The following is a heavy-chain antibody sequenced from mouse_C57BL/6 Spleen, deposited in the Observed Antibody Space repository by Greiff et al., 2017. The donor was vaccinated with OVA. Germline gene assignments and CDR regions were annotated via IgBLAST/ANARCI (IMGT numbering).Heavy chain of an antibody. V-gene: IGHV5-17*01. CDR1: GFTFSDYG. CDR2: ISSGSSTI. Sequence: EVNVVESGGGLVKPGGSLKLSCAASGFTFSDYGMHWVRQAPEKGLEWVAYISSGSSTIYYADTVKGRFTISRDNAKNTLFLQMTSLRSEDTAMYYCASSYYYGSSPFDYWGQGTTLTVSS. CDR3: ASSYYYGSSPFDY. J-gene: IGHJ2*01. D-gene: IGHD1-1*01.